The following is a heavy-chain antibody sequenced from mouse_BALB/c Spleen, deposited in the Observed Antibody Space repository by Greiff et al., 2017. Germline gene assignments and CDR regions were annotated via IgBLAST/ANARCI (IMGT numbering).Heavy chain of an antibody. CDR3: ARDYYDAMDY. J-gene: IGHJ4*01. Sequence: EVQRVESGGGLVKPGGSLKLSCAASGFTFSSYAMSWVRQTPEKRLEWVASISSGGSTYYPDSVKGRFTISRDNARNILYLQMSSLRSEDTAMYYCARDYYDAMDYWGQGTSVTVSS. D-gene: IGHD1-1*01. V-gene: IGHV5-6-5*01. CDR2: ISSGGST. CDR1: GFTFSSYA.